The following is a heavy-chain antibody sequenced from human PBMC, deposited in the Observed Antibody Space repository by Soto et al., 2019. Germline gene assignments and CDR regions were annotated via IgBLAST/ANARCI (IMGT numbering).Heavy chain of an antibody. Sequence: QVQLVQSGAEVKMPGASVKVSCKASGYSFTTYGISWVRQAPGRGPEWMGWVNTYNGDTNYAQNSQGRVTMTTDTSTTTAYMELWSLKSDDTAVYYCARDATDIAVAGKSPRYDKWGQGTLVTVSS. D-gene: IGHD6-19*01. CDR1: GYSFTTYG. V-gene: IGHV1-18*01. CDR3: ARDATDIAVAGKSPRYDK. J-gene: IGHJ4*02. CDR2: VNTYNGDT.